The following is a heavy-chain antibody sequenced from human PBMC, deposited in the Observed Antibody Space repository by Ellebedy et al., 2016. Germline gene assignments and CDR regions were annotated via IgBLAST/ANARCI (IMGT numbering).Heavy chain of an antibody. CDR1: GYTFTNYY. V-gene: IGHV1-46*01. CDR2: INPSDGDT. CDR3: ARRRGSGAYGYFDYFDY. Sequence: ASVKVSCKASGYTFTNYYINWVRRAPGQGLEWVAMINPSDGDTTYAQKFQGRVTMTRDTSTSTVYMELSRLRSEDTAVYYCARRRGSGAYGYFDYFDYWGQGTLVTVSS. D-gene: IGHD3-10*01. J-gene: IGHJ4*02.